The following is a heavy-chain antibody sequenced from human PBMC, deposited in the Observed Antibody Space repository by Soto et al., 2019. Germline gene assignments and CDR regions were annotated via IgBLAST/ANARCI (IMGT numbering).Heavy chain of an antibody. CDR3: ARDLRSYYSPSQPTRGMDV. CDR2: IIPIFGTA. Sequence: GASVKVSCKASGGTFSSYAISWVRQAPGQGLEWMGGIIPIFGTANYAQKFQGRVTITADESTSTAYMELSSLRPEDTAVYYCARDLRSYYSPSQPTRGMDVWGQGTTVTVSS. CDR1: GGTFSSYA. J-gene: IGHJ6*02. V-gene: IGHV1-69*13. D-gene: IGHD3-10*01.